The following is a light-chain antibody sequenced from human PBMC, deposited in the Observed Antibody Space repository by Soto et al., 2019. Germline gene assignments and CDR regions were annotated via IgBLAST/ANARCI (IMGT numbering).Light chain of an antibody. CDR2: GAS. CDR1: QSVSSD. CDR3: QQYNNWPRT. Sequence: EIVMTQSPATLSVSPGERATLSCRASQSVSSDLAWYHQKPGQAPRLLIYGASSRATGIPARFSGSGSGTECTLTISSLQSEDFAVYYCQQYNNWPRTLGQGTKVDIK. J-gene: IGKJ1*01. V-gene: IGKV3D-15*01.